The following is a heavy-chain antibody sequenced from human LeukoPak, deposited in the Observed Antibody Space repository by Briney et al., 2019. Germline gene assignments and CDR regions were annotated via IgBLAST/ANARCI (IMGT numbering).Heavy chain of an antibody. CDR1: GGSISRGFSS. CDR2: ISHSGRP. D-gene: IGHD4-17*01. CDR3: ARGYGDPPECLDP. V-gene: IGHV4-30-2*01. Sequence: SETLSLTCAVSGGSISRGFSSWNWIRPPPGKGLEWSGYISHSGRPYYNPSLKSRVSMSVDQSKNHFSLILPSVTPADTAVYSCARGYGDPPECLDPWGQGTLVIVSS. J-gene: IGHJ5*02.